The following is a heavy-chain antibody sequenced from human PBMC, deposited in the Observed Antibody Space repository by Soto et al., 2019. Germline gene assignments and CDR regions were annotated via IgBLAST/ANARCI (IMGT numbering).Heavy chain of an antibody. V-gene: IGHV1-8*01. D-gene: IGHD3-10*01. CDR1: GDTFTTYD. CDR3: ARGRASESYYLLDY. J-gene: IGHJ4*02. CDR2: INPNSGSI. Sequence: ASVKVSCKASGDTFTTYDINWVRQATGHGLEWMGWINPNSGSIGYAQRFQGRVTMTRDTAIRTAYMEVSSLRSDDTAVYYCARGRASESYYLLDYWGQGTLVTVSS.